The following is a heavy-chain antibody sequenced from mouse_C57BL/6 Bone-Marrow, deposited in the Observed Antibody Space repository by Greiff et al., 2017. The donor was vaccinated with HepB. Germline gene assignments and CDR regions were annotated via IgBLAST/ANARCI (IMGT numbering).Heavy chain of an antibody. Sequence: EVKLVESGGGLVKPGGSLKLSCAASGFTFSSYAMSWVRQTPEKRLEWVATISDGGSYTYYPDNVKGRFTISRDNAKNNLYLQMSHLKSEDTAMYYCARGGYGNYGGWYFDVWGTGTTVTVSS. V-gene: IGHV5-4*03. CDR2: ISDGGSYT. J-gene: IGHJ1*03. CDR1: GFTFSSYA. CDR3: ARGGYGNYGGWYFDV. D-gene: IGHD2-1*01.